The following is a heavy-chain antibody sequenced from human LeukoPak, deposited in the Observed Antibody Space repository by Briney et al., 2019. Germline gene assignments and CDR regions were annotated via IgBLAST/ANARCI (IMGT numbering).Heavy chain of an antibody. CDR2: IYPGDSDT. D-gene: IGHD1-26*01. Sequence: GESWDIPCNCSGYQFSNYWFSLVRQMPGKGLEWMGIIYPGDSDTRYSPSFQGQVTISADKSVSTTSLQWSSQKAGDNGFYYCARLRWATAYFDYWGRRTLL. J-gene: IGHJ4*02. V-gene: IGHV5-51*01. CDR3: ARLRWATAYFDY. CDR1: GYQFSNYW.